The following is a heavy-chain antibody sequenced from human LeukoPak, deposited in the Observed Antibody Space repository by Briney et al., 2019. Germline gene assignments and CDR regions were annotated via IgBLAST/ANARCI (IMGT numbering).Heavy chain of an antibody. D-gene: IGHD4-11*01. J-gene: IGHJ2*01. Sequence: GGSLRLSCAASGFTFNGYWMSWVRQAPGKGLEWVANIKEDGSAQYYVGSVKGRFTISRDNAKNSLNLQMNSLRAEDTAVYYCARVATVLPYWYFNLWGRGTLVTVSS. CDR1: GFTFNGYW. V-gene: IGHV3-7*01. CDR3: ARVATVLPYWYFNL. CDR2: IKEDGSAQ.